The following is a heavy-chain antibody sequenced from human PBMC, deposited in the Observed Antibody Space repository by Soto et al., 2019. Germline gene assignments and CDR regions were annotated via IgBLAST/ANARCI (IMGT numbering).Heavy chain of an antibody. CDR1: GFNFGNSW. J-gene: IGHJ4*02. CDR3: STSLDY. CDR2: INQDGSER. V-gene: IGHV3-7*01. Sequence: PGGSLRLSCAASGFNFGNSWMDWVRQAPGKGLEWVANINQDGSERHYVDSVKGRFTISRDNAKNSLYLQMNSLTAEDSALYYCSTSLDYWGQGTPVTVSS.